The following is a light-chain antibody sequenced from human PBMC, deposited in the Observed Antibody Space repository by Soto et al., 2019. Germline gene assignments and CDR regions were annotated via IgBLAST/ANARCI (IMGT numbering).Light chain of an antibody. CDR1: QSISSW. J-gene: IGKJ1*01. V-gene: IGKV1-5*01. Sequence: DIQMTQSPSTLSASVGDRVTITCRASQSISSWLAWYQQKPGKAPKLLIYDASSWESGVPSRFRGRGSGAEFTLPISSLQPDDFATYYCQQCNRYGWTFGQGTKVDIK. CDR3: QQCNRYGWT. CDR2: DAS.